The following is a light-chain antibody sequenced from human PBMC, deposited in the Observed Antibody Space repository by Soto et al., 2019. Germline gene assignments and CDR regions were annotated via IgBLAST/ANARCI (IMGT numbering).Light chain of an antibody. CDR2: EDS. V-gene: IGLV6-57*01. CDR3: QSFDDSTWV. CDR1: SSSIASNY. J-gene: IGLJ3*02. Sequence: NFLLTQPHSASESPGKTVTMSFTRSSSSIASNYVQWYQQRPGSSPTTVIYEDSQRPSGVPDRFSGSIDSSSNSASLSISGLKTEDGADYYCQSFDDSTWVFGGGTKLTVL.